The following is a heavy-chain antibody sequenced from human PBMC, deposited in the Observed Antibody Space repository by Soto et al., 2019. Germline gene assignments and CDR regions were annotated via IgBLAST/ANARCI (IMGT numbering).Heavy chain of an antibody. J-gene: IGHJ4*02. CDR2: IIPILGIA. D-gene: IGHD6-13*01. CDR1: GGTFSSYT. Sequence: SVKVSCKASGGTFSSYTIGWVRQAPGQGLEWMGRIIPILGIANYAQKFEGRVTITGDKSTSTAYMELSSLRSEDTAVYYCVFWFDSGWSPGYWGQGTLVTVSP. CDR3: VFWFDSGWSPGY. V-gene: IGHV1-69*02.